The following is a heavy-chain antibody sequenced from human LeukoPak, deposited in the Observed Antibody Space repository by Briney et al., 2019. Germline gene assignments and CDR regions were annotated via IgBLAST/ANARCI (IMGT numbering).Heavy chain of an antibody. CDR1: GGTFSSYA. CDR2: IIPIFGTP. J-gene: IGHJ5*02. V-gene: IGHV1-69*13. D-gene: IGHD3-10*01. Sequence: SVKVTCKSSGGTFSSYAISWVRQAPGQGLEWMGGIIPIFGTPNYYQKFQGRVTITADESTSTAYMELSSLRSEDTAVYYCARGGVADIIRGYGFDPWGQGTLVTVSS. CDR3: ARGGVADIIRGYGFDP.